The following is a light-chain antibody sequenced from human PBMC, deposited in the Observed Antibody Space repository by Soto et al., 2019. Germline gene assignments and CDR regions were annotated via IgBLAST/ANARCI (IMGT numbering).Light chain of an antibody. V-gene: IGLV4-69*01. CDR2: LNSDGSH. J-gene: IGLJ1*01. CDR3: QTWGSDVPV. CDR1: SGHSSYA. Sequence: QLVLTQSPSASASLGASVKLTCTLSSGHSSYAIAWHQQQPEKGPRYLMKLNSDGSHNKGGGIPDRFSGSSSGTERYLTISSLQSEDEADYYCQTWGSDVPVFGTGTKVTVL.